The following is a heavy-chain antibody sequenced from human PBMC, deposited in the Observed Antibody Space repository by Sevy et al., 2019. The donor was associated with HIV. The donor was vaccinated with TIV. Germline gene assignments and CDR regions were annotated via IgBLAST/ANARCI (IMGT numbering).Heavy chain of an antibody. J-gene: IGHJ4*02. D-gene: IGHD2-2*01. CDR2: MSYDDITK. CDR3: LGFCSSTSCRFAY. CDR1: GFNIRNYA. V-gene: IGHV3-30*01. Sequence: GGSLRLSCSASGFNIRNYAMHWVRQAPGKGLEWVDVMSYDDITKSYADSVKGRFTISRDNSKNTLYLQMKNLGAEDTALYYCLGFCSSTSCRFAYWGQGTLVTVSS.